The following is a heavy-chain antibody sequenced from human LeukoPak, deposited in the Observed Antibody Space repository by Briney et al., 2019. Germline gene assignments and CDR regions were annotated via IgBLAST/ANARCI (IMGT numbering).Heavy chain of an antibody. J-gene: IGHJ4*02. D-gene: IGHD1-1*01. CDR2: ISYDGSNK. Sequence: GGSLRLSCAASGFTFSNYGMHWVRQAPGKGLEWVAVISYDGSNKYYADSVKGRFTISRDNSKNTLYLQMNSLRAEDTAVYYCAKGGLTNDYWGQGTLVTVSS. CDR3: AKGGLTNDY. CDR1: GFTFSNYG. V-gene: IGHV3-30*18.